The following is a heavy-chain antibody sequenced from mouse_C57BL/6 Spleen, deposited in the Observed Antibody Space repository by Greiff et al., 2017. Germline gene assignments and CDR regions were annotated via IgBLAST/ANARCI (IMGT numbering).Heavy chain of an antibody. V-gene: IGHV5-4*01. J-gene: IGHJ2*01. D-gene: IGHD1-1*01. CDR1: GFTFSSFA. CDR2: ISDGGSYT. Sequence: EVHLVESGGGLVKPGGSLKLSCAASGFTFSSFAMSWVRQTPEKRLEWVATISDGGSYTYYPDNVKGRFTISRDNAKNNLYLQMSHLKSEDTAMYYCASSSDYFDYWGQGTTLTVSS. CDR3: ASSSDYFDY.